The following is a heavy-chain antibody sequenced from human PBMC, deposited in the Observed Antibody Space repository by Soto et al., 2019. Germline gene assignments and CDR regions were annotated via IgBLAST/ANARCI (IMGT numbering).Heavy chain of an antibody. CDR1: GYTFTSYA. CDR3: ATAGNYRFDN. Sequence: SCKASGYTFTSYAMHWVRQLPGKGLAWISRINADGRTINYADSAKGRFTISRDNARNTLYLQMNSLRGEDTAVYYCATAGNYRFDNWGLGTLVTVSS. CDR2: INADGRTI. V-gene: IGHV3-74*01. D-gene: IGHD3-16*02. J-gene: IGHJ4*02.